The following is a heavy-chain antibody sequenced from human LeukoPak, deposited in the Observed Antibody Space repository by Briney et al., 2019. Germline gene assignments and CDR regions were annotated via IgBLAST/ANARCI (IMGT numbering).Heavy chain of an antibody. CDR1: GGTFSSYA. CDR3: ARDLGDGYYGSGSYRRFDP. D-gene: IGHD3-10*01. V-gene: IGHV1-69*01. J-gene: IGHJ5*02. CDR2: IIPIFGTA. Sequence: SVKVSCKASGGTFSSYAISWVRQAPGQGLEWMGGIIPIFGTANYAQKFQGRVTITADESTSTAYMELSSLRSEDTAVYYCARDLGDGYYGSGSYRRFDPWGQGTLVTVS.